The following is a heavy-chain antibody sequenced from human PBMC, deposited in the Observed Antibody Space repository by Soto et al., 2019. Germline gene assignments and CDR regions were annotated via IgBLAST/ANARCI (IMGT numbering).Heavy chain of an antibody. CDR1: GFTFGDYT. D-gene: IGHD2-15*01. V-gene: IGHV3-23*01. CDR3: VGFCRGGSCSGLAGVDV. CDR2: ISGSGGST. J-gene: IGHJ3*01. Sequence: EVQLLESGGGLVQPGGSLRLSCATSGFTFGDYTISWVRQAPGKGLEWVSAISGSGGSTYYADSVKGHFAISKDHSKSTVYPQMTRLRVEDTAVYYCVGFCRGGSCSGLAGVDVWGQGTTVTVSS.